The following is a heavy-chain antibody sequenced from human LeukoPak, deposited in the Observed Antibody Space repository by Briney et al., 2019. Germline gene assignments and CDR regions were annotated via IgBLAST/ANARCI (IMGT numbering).Heavy chain of an antibody. D-gene: IGHD6-19*01. CDR2: MTPNSEKR. Sequence: GASVKVSCKASGYTFTSYGISWVRQAAGHGLEWMSWMTPNSEKRAYAQKFQGRVTMTTNTSIDTAYMELSSLTFDDTAIYYCARGRGWGILDSWGQGHLVTVSS. V-gene: IGHV1-8*02. CDR3: ARGRGWGILDS. CDR1: GYTFTSYG. J-gene: IGHJ4*02.